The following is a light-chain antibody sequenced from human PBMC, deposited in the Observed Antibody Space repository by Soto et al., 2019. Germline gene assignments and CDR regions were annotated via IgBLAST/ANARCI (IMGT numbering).Light chain of an antibody. V-gene: IGKV3-11*01. CDR2: DAS. CDR3: QHRTNWPSLT. Sequence: EIVLTQSPATLSLSPGERATLSCRASQSISFHLAWYQQRPGQAPRLLIYDASNRASGIPARFSGSGSGPDFTLTISSLQSEDFAVYYCQHRTNWPSLTFGGGTKVDIK. CDR1: QSISFH. J-gene: IGKJ4*01.